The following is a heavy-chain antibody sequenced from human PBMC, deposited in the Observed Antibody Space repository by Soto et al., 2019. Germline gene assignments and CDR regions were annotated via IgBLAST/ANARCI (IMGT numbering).Heavy chain of an antibody. J-gene: IGHJ3*02. V-gene: IGHV3-33*01. CDR1: GFTFSSYG. D-gene: IGHD5-18*01. Sequence: GGSLRLSCAASGFTFSSYGMHWVRQAPGKGLEWVAVIWYDGSNKYYADSVKGRFTISRDNSKNTLYLQMNSLRAEDTAVYYCARDRWIQLWLRPGDAFDIWGQGTMVTVSS. CDR3: ARDRWIQLWLRPGDAFDI. CDR2: IWYDGSNK.